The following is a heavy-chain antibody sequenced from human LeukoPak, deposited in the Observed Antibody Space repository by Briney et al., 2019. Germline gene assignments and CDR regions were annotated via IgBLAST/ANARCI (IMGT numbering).Heavy chain of an antibody. J-gene: IGHJ3*02. CDR3: ATDPRYGGNSAYQFLI. V-gene: IGHV1-24*01. D-gene: IGHD4-23*01. Sequence: ASVKVSCKVSGYILSDLSIHWGRQVPGKGLEWMGGFDPEDGDAIYAQKFQGRVTMTEDTSTDTAYMELSSLRSEDTALYYCATDPRYGGNSAYQFLIWGQGTMVTLSS. CDR1: GYILSDLS. CDR2: FDPEDGDA.